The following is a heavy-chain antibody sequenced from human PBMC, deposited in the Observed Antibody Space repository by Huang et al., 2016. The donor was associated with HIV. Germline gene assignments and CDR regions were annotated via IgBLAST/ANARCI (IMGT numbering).Heavy chain of an antibody. CDR2: IYYSGST. D-gene: IGHD1-1*01. CDR3: ARLGWSGTMRDAFDI. J-gene: IGHJ3*02. CDR1: GGSISSGGYY. V-gene: IGHV4-30-4*08. Sequence: QVQLQESGPGLVKPSQTLSLTCTVSGGSISSGGYYWSWIRQPPGKGLDGIGYIYYSGSTYYNPSLKSRVTISVDTSKNQFSLKLSSVTAADTAVYYCARLGWSGTMRDAFDIWGQGTMVTVSS.